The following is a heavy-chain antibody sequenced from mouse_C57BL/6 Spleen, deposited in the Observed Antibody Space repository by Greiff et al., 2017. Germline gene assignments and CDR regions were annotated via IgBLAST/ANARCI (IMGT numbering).Heavy chain of an antibody. Sequence: EVKVVESGGGLVKPGGSLKLSCAASGFTFSSYTMSWVRQTPEKRLEWVATISGGGGNTYYPDSVKGRFTISRDNAKNTLYLQMSSLRSEDTALYYGARRGTTGALDYWGQGTTLTVSS. CDR3: ARRGTTGALDY. J-gene: IGHJ2*01. V-gene: IGHV5-9*01. D-gene: IGHD1-1*01. CDR1: GFTFSSYT. CDR2: ISGGGGNT.